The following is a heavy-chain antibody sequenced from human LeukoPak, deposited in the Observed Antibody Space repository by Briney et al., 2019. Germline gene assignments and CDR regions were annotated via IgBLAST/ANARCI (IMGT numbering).Heavy chain of an antibody. CDR3: VCYYGSGSYQKYYFDY. Sequence: EASVKVSCKASGGTFSSYAISWVRQAPGQGLEWMGGIIPIFGTANYAQKFQGRVTITADESTSTAYMELSSLRSEDTAVYYCVCYYGSGSYQKYYFDYWGQGTLVTVSS. J-gene: IGHJ4*02. CDR1: GGTFSSYA. CDR2: IIPIFGTA. D-gene: IGHD3-10*01. V-gene: IGHV1-69*01.